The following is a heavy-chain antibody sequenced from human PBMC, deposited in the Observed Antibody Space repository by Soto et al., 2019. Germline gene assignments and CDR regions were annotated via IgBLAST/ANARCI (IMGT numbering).Heavy chain of an antibody. J-gene: IGHJ4*02. Sequence: QVPLVQSGAEVKKPGSSVKVSCKASGGTFSSYTISWVRQAPGQGLEWMGRIIPILGIANYAQKFQGRVTITADKSTSTAYMELSSLRSEDTAVYYCARDSDILTGYTFDYWGQGTLVTVSS. D-gene: IGHD3-9*01. CDR2: IIPILGIA. CDR1: GGTFSSYT. CDR3: ARDSDILTGYTFDY. V-gene: IGHV1-69*08.